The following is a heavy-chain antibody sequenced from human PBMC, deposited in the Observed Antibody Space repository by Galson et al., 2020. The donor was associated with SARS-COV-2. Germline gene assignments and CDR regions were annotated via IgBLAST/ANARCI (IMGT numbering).Heavy chain of an antibody. V-gene: IGHV3-15*07. CDR2: IKSKTDEGTA. J-gene: IGHJ4*01. D-gene: IGHD6-13*01. Sequence: GGSLRLSCAASGFTFTNAWMNWVRQAPGKGLEWVGRIKSKTDEGTADCAAPVIGRFTISRDDSKNTLYLQMNSLKTEDTAVYYCTTDSRSWSFDYWGHGTLVTVSS. CDR3: TTDSRSWSFDY. CDR1: GFTFTNAW.